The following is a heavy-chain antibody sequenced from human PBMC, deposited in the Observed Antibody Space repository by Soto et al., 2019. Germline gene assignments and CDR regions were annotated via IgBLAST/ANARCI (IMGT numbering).Heavy chain of an antibody. CDR3: XXXXXXXXXGPX. CDR2: ISGSGDNT. CDR1: GFTFSSYS. V-gene: IGHV3-23*01. J-gene: IGHJ4*02. Sequence: EVQLLESGGGLVQPGGSLRLSCAASGFTFSSYSMTWVRQAXXXXLEWVSDISGSGDNTYYADSVKGRFTISRDNSKNTLDLXXXXXXXXXXXXXXXXXXXXXXXXGPXWXQGTLVTVSS.